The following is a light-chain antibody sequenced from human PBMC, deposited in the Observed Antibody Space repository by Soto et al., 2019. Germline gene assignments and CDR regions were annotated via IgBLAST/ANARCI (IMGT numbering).Light chain of an antibody. CDR3: QQYNSYSPA. CDR2: DAS. Sequence: DIQMTQSPSTLSAAVGDRVTITCRASQSISSWLAWYQQKPGKAPKLLIYDASSLESGVPSRFSGSGSGTEFTLTIGSLQPDDFASYYCQQYNSYSPAFGQGTKVEIK. CDR1: QSISSW. J-gene: IGKJ1*01. V-gene: IGKV1-5*01.